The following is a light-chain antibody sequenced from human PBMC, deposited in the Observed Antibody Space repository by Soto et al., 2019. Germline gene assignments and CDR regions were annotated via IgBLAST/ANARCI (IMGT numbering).Light chain of an antibody. CDR2: GAF. CDR1: KSIRSNY. V-gene: IGKV3-20*01. J-gene: IGKJ1*01. Sequence: AIKSIRSNYVAWYQQKXGQAPRFFIYGAFXRADALPDSSSRSGSGSDFTLTISRPEPEDFPVYYCQQYGSSPVTFAQGTKLDIK. CDR3: QQYGSSPVT.